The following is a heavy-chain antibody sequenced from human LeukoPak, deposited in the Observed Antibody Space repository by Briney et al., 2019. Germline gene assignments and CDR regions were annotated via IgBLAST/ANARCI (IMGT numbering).Heavy chain of an antibody. CDR1: GYTFTSYG. J-gene: IGHJ5*02. CDR2: ISAYNGNT. D-gene: IGHD3-9*01. CDR3: ARGFNYDILTGPFDP. Sequence: GASVKVSCKASGYTFTSYGISWVRQAPGQGLEWMGWISAYNGNTNYAQKLQGGVTMTTDTSTSTAYMELRSLRSDDTAVYYCARGFNYDILTGPFDPWGQGTLVTVSS. V-gene: IGHV1-18*01.